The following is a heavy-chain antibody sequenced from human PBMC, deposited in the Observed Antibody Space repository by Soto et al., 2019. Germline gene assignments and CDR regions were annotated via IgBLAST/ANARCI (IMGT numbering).Heavy chain of an antibody. J-gene: IGHJ6*02. CDR1: GFTFSSYG. Sequence: QVQLVESGGGVVQPGRSLRLSCAASGFTFSSYGMHWVRQAPGKGLEWVAVISYDGSNKYYADSVKGRFTISRDNSKNXLXLXXNSLRAEDTAVYYCAKDRVSSSPKTPYYYYYGMDVWGQGTTVTVSS. CDR3: AKDRVSSSPKTPYYYYYGMDV. D-gene: IGHD6-6*01. V-gene: IGHV3-30*18. CDR2: ISYDGSNK.